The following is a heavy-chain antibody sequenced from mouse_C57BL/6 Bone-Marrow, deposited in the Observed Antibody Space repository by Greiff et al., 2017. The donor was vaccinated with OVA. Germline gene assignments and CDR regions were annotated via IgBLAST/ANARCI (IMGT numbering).Heavy chain of an antibody. V-gene: IGHV5-12*01. D-gene: IGHD1-1*01. CDR1: GFTFSDYY. Sequence: EVQLVESGGGLVQPGGSLKLSCAASGFTFSDYYMYWVRQTPEKRLEWVAYISNGGGSTYYPDTVKGRFTISRDNAKNTLYLQMSRLKSEDTAMYYCARLGHYYGSSPYYAMDYWGQGTSVTVSS. J-gene: IGHJ4*01. CDR2: ISNGGGST. CDR3: ARLGHYYGSSPYYAMDY.